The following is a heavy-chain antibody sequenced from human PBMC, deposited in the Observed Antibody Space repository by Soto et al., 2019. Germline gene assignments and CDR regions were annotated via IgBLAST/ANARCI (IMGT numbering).Heavy chain of an antibody. D-gene: IGHD6-19*01. CDR1: GGTFSSYA. V-gene: IGHV1-69*13. J-gene: IGHJ6*02. CDR3: ARGGEGWKGIAVAVYYYYGMDV. Sequence: SVKVSCKASGGTFSSYAISWVRQAPGQGLEWMGGIIPIFGTANYAQKFQGRVTITAAESTSTAYMELSSLRSEDTDVYYCARGGEGWKGIAVAVYYYYGMDVWGPGTTVTVYS. CDR2: IIPIFGTA.